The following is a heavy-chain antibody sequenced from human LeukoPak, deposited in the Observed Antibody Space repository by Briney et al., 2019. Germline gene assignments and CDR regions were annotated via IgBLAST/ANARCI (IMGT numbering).Heavy chain of an antibody. CDR3: ASYSGSYPHDAFEI. CDR2: IYYSGST. D-gene: IGHD1-26*01. J-gene: IGHJ3*02. CDR1: GGSISSSSYY. Sequence: SETLSLTCTVSGGSISSSSYYWGWIRQPPGKGLEWIVSIYYSGSTYYHPSLKSRVTISVDTSKNQFSLKLRSVTAADTDVYYCASYSGSYPHDAFEIWGQGTMVTVSS. V-gene: IGHV4-39*07.